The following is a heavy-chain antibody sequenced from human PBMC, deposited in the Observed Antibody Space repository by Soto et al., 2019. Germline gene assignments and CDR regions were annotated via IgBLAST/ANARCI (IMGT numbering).Heavy chain of an antibody. J-gene: IGHJ2*01. Sequence: QVQLVESGGGVVQPGRSLRLSCAASGFTFSSYGMHWVRQAPGKGLEWVAVISYDGSNKYYADSVKGRFTISRDNSKNTLYLQMTSLRAEDTAVYYCAKDPISITMVRGQQDWYFDLWGRGTLVTVSS. V-gene: IGHV3-30*18. D-gene: IGHD3-10*01. CDR2: ISYDGSNK. CDR3: AKDPISITMVRGQQDWYFDL. CDR1: GFTFSSYG.